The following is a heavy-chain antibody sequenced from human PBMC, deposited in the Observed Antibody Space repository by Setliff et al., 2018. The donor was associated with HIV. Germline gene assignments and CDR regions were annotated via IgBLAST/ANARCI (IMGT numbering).Heavy chain of an antibody. D-gene: IGHD2-15*01. J-gene: IGHJ3*02. V-gene: IGHV3-21*01. CDR3: AREMGSTHQAFDI. CDR1: GLIFSSYE. CDR2: ISSSSSYI. Sequence: GGSLRLSCAASGLIFSSYEMNWVRQAPGKGLEWISSISSSSSYIYYADSVKGRFTISRDNAKNSLYLQMNSLRAEDTAVYYCAREMGSTHQAFDIWGQGTMVTVSS.